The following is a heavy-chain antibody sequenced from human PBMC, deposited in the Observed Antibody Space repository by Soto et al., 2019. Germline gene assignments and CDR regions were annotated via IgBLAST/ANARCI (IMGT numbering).Heavy chain of an antibody. Sequence: GGSLILSCAASGFTFSSYGMHWVRQAPGKGLEWVAVISYDGSNKYYADSVKGRFTISRDNSKNTLYLQMNSLRAEDTAVYYCAKGIEWELLGRPQFDYWGQGTLVTVSS. J-gene: IGHJ4*02. CDR3: AKGIEWELLGRPQFDY. CDR2: ISYDGSNK. D-gene: IGHD1-26*01. V-gene: IGHV3-30*18. CDR1: GFTFSSYG.